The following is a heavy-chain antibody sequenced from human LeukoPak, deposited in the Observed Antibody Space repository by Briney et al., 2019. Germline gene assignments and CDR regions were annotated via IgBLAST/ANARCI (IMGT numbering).Heavy chain of an antibody. CDR1: GFTFSSYE. V-gene: IGHV3-48*03. J-gene: IGHJ4*02. D-gene: IGHD4-17*01. CDR2: ISSSGSTI. Sequence: SGGSLRLSCAASGFTFSSYEMNWVRQAPGKGLEWVSYISSSGSTIYYADSVKGRFTISRDNAKNSLYLQMNSLRAEDTAVYYCARKVDYGDNEYYFDYWGQGTLVPVSS. CDR3: ARKVDYGDNEYYFDY.